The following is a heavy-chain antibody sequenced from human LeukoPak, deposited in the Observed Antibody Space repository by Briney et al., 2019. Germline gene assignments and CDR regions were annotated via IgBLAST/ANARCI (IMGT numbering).Heavy chain of an antibody. D-gene: IGHD3-10*01. CDR2: IYPGDSDT. CDR3: ARGAMVRGVIEFDY. Sequence: GESLQISCQGSGYRFTCYWIGWVRQLPGKGLEWMGIIYPGDSDTRYSPSFQGQVTISADKSISTAYLQWSSLQASDTAMYYCARGAMVRGVIEFDYWGQGTLVTVSS. J-gene: IGHJ4*02. CDR1: GYRFTCYW. V-gene: IGHV5-51*01.